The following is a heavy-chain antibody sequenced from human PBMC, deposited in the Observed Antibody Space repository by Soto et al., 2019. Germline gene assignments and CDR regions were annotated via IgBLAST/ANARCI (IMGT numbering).Heavy chain of an antibody. CDR2: ISAGGGSP. CDR1: GDSFSTYA. Sequence: EVQLLESGGGLVQPGGSLRLSCAASGDSFSTYAMSWVRQAPGKGLECVSGISAGGGSPFIADSVKGRFILSRDNAKATLYLQMNSLTGEDTAIYNCVKHAEYQLVSWFDPWGQGTLVTVSS. V-gene: IGHV3-23*01. J-gene: IGHJ5*02. CDR3: VKHAEYQLVSWFDP. D-gene: IGHD6-6*01.